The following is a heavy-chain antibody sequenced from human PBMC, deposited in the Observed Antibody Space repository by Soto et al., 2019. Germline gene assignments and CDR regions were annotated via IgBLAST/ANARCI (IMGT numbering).Heavy chain of an antibody. CDR1: GGSISSSNW. CDR3: ANAGYYDSRAAYYFDS. Sequence: QVQLQESGPGLTKPSGTLSLTCAVSGGSISSSNWWTWVRQPPGKGLAGIVEIYHDGSTHYNTSLKSRFTKSVDKSKNHCSRRVSYVTAADTAVYYWANAGYYDSRAAYYFDSWGQGTLVTVSS. D-gene: IGHD3-22*01. CDR2: IYHDGST. J-gene: IGHJ4*02. V-gene: IGHV4-4*02.